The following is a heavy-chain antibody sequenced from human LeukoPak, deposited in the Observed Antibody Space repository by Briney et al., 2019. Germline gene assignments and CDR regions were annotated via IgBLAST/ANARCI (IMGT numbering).Heavy chain of an antibody. CDR1: GGTFSSYA. Sequence: GASVKVSCKASGGTFSSYAISWVRQAPGQGLEWMGRIIPIFGTASYAQKFQGRVTITTDESTSTAYMELSSLRSEDTAVYYCARTRALVLRYFDWPAPDAFDIWGQGTMVTVSS. V-gene: IGHV1-69*05. J-gene: IGHJ3*02. D-gene: IGHD3-9*01. CDR2: IIPIFGTA. CDR3: ARTRALVLRYFDWPAPDAFDI.